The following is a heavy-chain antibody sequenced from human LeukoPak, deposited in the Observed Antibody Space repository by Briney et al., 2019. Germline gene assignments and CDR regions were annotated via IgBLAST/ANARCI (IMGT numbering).Heavy chain of an antibody. CDR1: GYTFTSYD. V-gene: IGHV1-8*01. J-gene: IGHJ4*02. D-gene: IGHD3-10*01. CDR3: ARTIPHYYGSGSYYWTQYYFDY. Sequence: GASVKVSCKASGYTFTSYDINWVRQATGQGLEWMGWMNPNSGNTGYAQKLQGRVTMTRNTSISTAYMELSSLRSEDTAVYYCARTIPHYYGSGSYYWTQYYFDYWGQGTLVTVSS. CDR2: MNPNSGNT.